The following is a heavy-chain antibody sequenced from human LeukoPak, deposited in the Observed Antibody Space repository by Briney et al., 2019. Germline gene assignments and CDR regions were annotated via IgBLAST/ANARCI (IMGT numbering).Heavy chain of an antibody. J-gene: IGHJ6*02. V-gene: IGHV3-21*01. D-gene: IGHD3-16*02. CDR1: GFTFSSYS. CDR3: ARDLNYDYVWGSYRYRYYYYGMDV. CDR2: ISSSSSYI. Sequence: GGSLRLSCAASGFTFSSYSMNWVRQAPGKGLEWVSSISSSSSYIYYADSVKGRFTISRDNAKNSLYLQMNSLRAEDTAVYYCARDLNYDYVWGSYRYRYYYYGMDVWGQGTTVTVSS.